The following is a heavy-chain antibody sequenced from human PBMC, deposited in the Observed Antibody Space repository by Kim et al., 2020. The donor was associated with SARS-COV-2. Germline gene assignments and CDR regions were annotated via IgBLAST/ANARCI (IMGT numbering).Heavy chain of an antibody. CDR1: GGSISSYY. V-gene: IGHV4-59*13. CDR3: AREASYDFWSGYSPGAFDI. CDR2: IYYSGST. D-gene: IGHD3-3*01. Sequence: SETLSLTCTVSGGSISSYYWSWIRQPPGKGLEWIGYIYYSGSTNYNPSLKSRVTISVDTSKNQFSLKLSSVTTADTAVYYCAREASYDFWSGYSPGAFDIWGQGTMVTVSS. J-gene: IGHJ3*02.